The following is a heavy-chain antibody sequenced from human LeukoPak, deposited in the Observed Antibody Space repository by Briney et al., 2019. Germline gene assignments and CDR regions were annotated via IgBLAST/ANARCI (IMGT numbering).Heavy chain of an antibody. CDR3: ARVLHKRNYDSSDYYGY. CDR1: GFTFRSYG. V-gene: IGHV3-23*01. J-gene: IGHJ4*02. D-gene: IGHD3-22*01. Sequence: GGSLRLSCAASGFTFRSYGMNWVRQAPGKGLEWVSAISSSGSSTYYADSVKGRFTISRDNSKNTLYLQMNSLRAEDTAVYYCARVLHKRNYDSSDYYGYWGQGILVTVSS. CDR2: ISSSGSST.